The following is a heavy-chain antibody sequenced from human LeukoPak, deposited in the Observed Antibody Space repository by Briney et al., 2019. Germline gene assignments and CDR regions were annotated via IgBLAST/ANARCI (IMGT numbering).Heavy chain of an antibody. D-gene: IGHD3-22*01. CDR1: GGSSRGYN. CDR3: ARENYDSSYGMDV. CDR2: ISTSGTT. J-gene: IGHJ6*02. V-gene: IGHV4-4*07. Sequence: PSETMSFTTTFAGGSSRGYNWGWLRQPAGKGLEWIGHISTSGTTNYNPSLKSRVTVSIDMSKNQFSLRLSSVTAADTAVYYCARENYDSSYGMDVWGQGTTVTVSS.